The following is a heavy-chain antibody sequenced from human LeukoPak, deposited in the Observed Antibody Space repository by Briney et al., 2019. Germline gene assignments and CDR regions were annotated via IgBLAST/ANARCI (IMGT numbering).Heavy chain of an antibody. CDR1: CGSISGHY. CDR2: IYYSRST. J-gene: IGHJ4*02. D-gene: IGHD3-22*01. CDR3: ARVGTGDSSGYYPRFDY. Sequence: PAETLSLTCSVSCGSISGHYWSWIRQPPGKGLEGMGYIYYSRSTHYNPSLKSRVTISVDTSKKQFSLKLSSLTAADTVVYYCARVGTGDSSGYYPRFDYWGQGTLVTVSS. V-gene: IGHV4-59*11.